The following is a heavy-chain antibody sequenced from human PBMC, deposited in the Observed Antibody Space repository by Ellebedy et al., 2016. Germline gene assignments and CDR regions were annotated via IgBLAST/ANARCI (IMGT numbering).Heavy chain of an antibody. CDR2: MSYSGEA. Sequence: SETLSLTXSVSGGSLGTFQWNWIRQSPGGGLEWLGYMSYSGEATYNLSLESRLTISVDTSTNHLFLEVRSVTAADTAIYYCARAAYSGGWPYGLDVWGPGTTVTVS. CDR1: GGSLGTFQ. J-gene: IGHJ6*02. D-gene: IGHD6-19*01. CDR3: ARAAYSGGWPYGLDV. V-gene: IGHV4-59*12.